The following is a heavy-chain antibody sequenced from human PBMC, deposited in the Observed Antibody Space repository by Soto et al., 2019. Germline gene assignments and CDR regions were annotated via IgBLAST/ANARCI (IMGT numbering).Heavy chain of an antibody. CDR2: FSGSGGST. Sequence: EVQLLESGGGLVQPGGSLRLSCAASGLTFSTYAVSWVRQAPGQGLEWVSGFSGSGGSTHYADSVKGRFTISRDNSKNTGYLQMNSLRAQDTAVYYCAKESGPVFGSSPLDVWGKGTMVTVSS. CDR3: AKESGPVFGSSPLDV. J-gene: IGHJ6*04. D-gene: IGHD6-13*01. V-gene: IGHV3-23*01. CDR1: GLTFSTYA.